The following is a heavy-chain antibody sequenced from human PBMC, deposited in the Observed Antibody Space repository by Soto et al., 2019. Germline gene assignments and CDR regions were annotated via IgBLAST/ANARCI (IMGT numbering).Heavy chain of an antibody. CDR1: EFTFRSNW. J-gene: IGHJ4*02. Sequence: GSLRHSCIASEFTFRSNWMSWVRPVPGKGLEWVANIKRDGSEKYYVDSVKGRFTISRDNAKNTLYLQMNSLRADDTAVYYCASLEWEASGYADYWGQGILVTCSS. V-gene: IGHV3-7*03. CDR3: ASLEWEASGYADY. CDR2: IKRDGSEK. D-gene: IGHD3-3*01.